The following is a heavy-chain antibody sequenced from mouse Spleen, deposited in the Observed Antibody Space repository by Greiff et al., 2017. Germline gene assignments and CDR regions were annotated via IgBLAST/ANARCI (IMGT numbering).Heavy chain of an antibody. Sequence: QVQLQQSGAELVRPGSSVKISCKASGYAFSSYWMNWVKQRPGQGLEWIGQIYPGDGDTNYNGKFKGKATLTADKSSSTAYMQLSSLTSEDSAVYFCARWGLYGSSPYYFDYWGQGTTLTVSS. V-gene: IGHV1-80*01. CDR1: GYAFSSYW. D-gene: IGHD1-1*01. CDR3: ARWGLYGSSPYYFDY. CDR2: IYPGDGDT. J-gene: IGHJ2*01.